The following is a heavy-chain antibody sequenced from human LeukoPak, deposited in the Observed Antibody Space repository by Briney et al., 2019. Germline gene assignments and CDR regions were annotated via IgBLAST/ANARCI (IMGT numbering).Heavy chain of an antibody. CDR3: AKVEETATQNRDDY. D-gene: IGHD1-14*01. CDR2: VSGNGGST. CDR1: GFTFSNYA. V-gene: IGHV3-23*01. Sequence: GGSLRLSCRASGFTFSNYAMSWVRQAPGKGLEWVSGVSGNGGSTYYADSVKGRFIISRDNSKNTLYLQMNSLRAEDTAVYYCAKVEETATQNRDDYWGQGTLVTVSS. J-gene: IGHJ4*02.